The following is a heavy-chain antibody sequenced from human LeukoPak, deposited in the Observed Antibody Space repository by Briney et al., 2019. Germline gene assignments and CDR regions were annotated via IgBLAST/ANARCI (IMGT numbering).Heavy chain of an antibody. Sequence: PSETLSLTCTVSGGSISSGGYYWSWIRQHPGKGLEWIGYIYYSGSTYYNPSLKSRVTISVDTSKNQFSLKLSSVTAADTAVYYCARDGGDFWSGYYRWFDPWGQGTLVTVSS. CDR2: IYYSGST. V-gene: IGHV4-31*03. CDR1: GGSISSGGYY. D-gene: IGHD3-3*01. CDR3: ARDGGDFWSGYYRWFDP. J-gene: IGHJ5*02.